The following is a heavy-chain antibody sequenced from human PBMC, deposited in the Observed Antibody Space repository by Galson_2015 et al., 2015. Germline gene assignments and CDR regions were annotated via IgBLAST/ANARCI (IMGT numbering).Heavy chain of an antibody. D-gene: IGHD6-13*01. V-gene: IGHV3-48*03. Sequence: SLRLSCAASGFTFSSYEMNWVRRAPGKGLEWVSYISSSGSTIYYADSVKGRFTISRDNAKNSLYLQMNSLRAEDTAVYYCARDLSSSWYTFDYWGQGTLVTVSS. J-gene: IGHJ4*02. CDR3: ARDLSSSWYTFDY. CDR1: GFTFSSYE. CDR2: ISSSGSTI.